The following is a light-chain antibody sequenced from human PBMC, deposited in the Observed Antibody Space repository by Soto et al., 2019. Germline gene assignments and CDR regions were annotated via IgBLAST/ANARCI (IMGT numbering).Light chain of an antibody. CDR2: GSS. CDR1: QSVSNNY. Sequence: EVVLTQSPGTLSLSPGERATLSCRASQSVSNNYFAWYQQKPGQAPRLLIFGSSDRATGIPDRFSGSGSGTDFTLTISRLEPEDFAVYYCQQDGSSPPYTFGQGTKLVI. J-gene: IGKJ2*01. V-gene: IGKV3-20*01. CDR3: QQDGSSPPYT.